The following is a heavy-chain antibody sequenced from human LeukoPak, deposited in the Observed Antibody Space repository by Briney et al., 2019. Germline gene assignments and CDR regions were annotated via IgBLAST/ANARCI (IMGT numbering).Heavy chain of an antibody. CDR3: ARGSTTVAFEI. V-gene: IGHV3-30*03. CDR1: GFIFTTSV. J-gene: IGHJ3*02. D-gene: IGHD1-26*01. Sequence: PGGSLRLSCAASGFIFTTSVMHWVRQAPGKGLEWVAFISYDGDNKYYVDSVKGRFTISRENAKNILYLQMNSLRVGDTAVYYCARGSTTVAFEIWGQGTMVSVSS. CDR2: ISYDGDNK.